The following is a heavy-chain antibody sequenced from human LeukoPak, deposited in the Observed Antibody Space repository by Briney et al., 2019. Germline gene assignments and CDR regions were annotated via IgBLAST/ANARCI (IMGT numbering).Heavy chain of an antibody. D-gene: IGHD3-10*01. CDR2: IYSGGST. V-gene: IGHV3-66*01. CDR1: GFTVSSNY. CDR3: ARGTVTMVDY. J-gene: IGHJ4*02. Sequence: GGSLRLSCTASGFTVSSNYMSWVRQAPGRGLEWVSVIYSGGSTYYADSVKGRFTISRDNSKNTLFLQMNSLRAGDTAVYYCARGTVTMVDYWGQGTLVTVSS.